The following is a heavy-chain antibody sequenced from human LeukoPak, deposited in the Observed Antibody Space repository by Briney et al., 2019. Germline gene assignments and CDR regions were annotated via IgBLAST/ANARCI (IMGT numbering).Heavy chain of an antibody. CDR3: ARVYHSSTWQAVDY. CDR2: ITRSGSAK. D-gene: IGHD6-13*01. Sequence: GGSLRLSCAASGFTFSSYEMNWVRQATGKGLEWVSYITRSGSAKYYADSVNGRFTISRDNAQKTLYLQMNSLRAEDTAVYYCARVYHSSTWQAVDYWGQGTVVTVSS. J-gene: IGHJ4*02. V-gene: IGHV3-48*03. CDR1: GFTFSSYE.